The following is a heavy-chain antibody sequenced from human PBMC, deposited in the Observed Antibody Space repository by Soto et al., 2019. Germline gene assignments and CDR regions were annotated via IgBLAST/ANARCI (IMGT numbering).Heavy chain of an antibody. CDR2: ISAYNGNT. CDR1: GYTFTSYG. V-gene: IGHV1-18*01. CDR3: ARDLAVGLVDY. Sequence: QVQLVQSGAEVKKPGASVKVSCKASGYTFTSYGISWVRQAPGQGLEWMGWISAYNGNTNYAQKLQGRVTMTTATSTRPAYMALRSVRSDDTAGYYCARDLAVGLVDYWGQGTLVTFSS. J-gene: IGHJ4*02.